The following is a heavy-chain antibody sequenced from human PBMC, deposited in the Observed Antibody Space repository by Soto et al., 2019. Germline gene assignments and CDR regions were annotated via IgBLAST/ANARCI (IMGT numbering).Heavy chain of an antibody. D-gene: IGHD3-9*01. Sequence: SETLSLTCAVYGGSFSGYYWSWIRQPPGKGLEWIGEINHSGSTNYNPSLKSRVTISVDTSKNQFSLKLSSVTAADTAVYYCAREPYDILTGYLNYFDYWGQGTLVTVSS. J-gene: IGHJ4*02. CDR2: INHSGST. CDR1: GGSFSGYY. V-gene: IGHV4-34*01. CDR3: AREPYDILTGYLNYFDY.